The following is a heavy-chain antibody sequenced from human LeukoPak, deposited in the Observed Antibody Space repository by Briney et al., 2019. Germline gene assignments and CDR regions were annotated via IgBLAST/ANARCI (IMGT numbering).Heavy chain of an antibody. V-gene: IGHV3-74*01. CDR2: INTDGSST. D-gene: IGHD3-10*01. CDR3: SSGWLFGY. CDR1: GFTLSSYW. J-gene: IGHJ4*02. Sequence: GGSLRLSCSASGFTLSSYWMHWVRQAPGKGLVWVSRINTDGSSTNYADSVKGRFTVSRDNAKNTLYLQMNSLRAEDTAVYYCSSGWLFGYWGQGTLVTVSS.